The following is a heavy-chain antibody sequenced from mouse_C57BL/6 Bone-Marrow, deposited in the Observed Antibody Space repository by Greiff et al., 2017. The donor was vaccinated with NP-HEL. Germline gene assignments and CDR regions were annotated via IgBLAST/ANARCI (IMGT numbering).Heavy chain of an antibody. Sequence: VQLQQSGAELVRPGASVKLSCTASGFNIKDDYMHWVKQRPEQGLEWIGWIDPENGDTEYASKFQGKATITADTSSNTAYLQLSSLTSEDTAVYYSTTLYGSSYWYFDVWGTGTTVTVSS. CDR2: IDPENGDT. V-gene: IGHV14-4*01. J-gene: IGHJ1*03. CDR1: GFNIKDDY. CDR3: TTLYGSSYWYFDV. D-gene: IGHD1-1*01.